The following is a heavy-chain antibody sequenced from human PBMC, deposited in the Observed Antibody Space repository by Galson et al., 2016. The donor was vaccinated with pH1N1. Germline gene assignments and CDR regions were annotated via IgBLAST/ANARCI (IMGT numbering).Heavy chain of an antibody. CDR1: GFTFSTYW. CDR3: ARDLDWVLFYY. V-gene: IGHV3-74*01. D-gene: IGHD3/OR15-3a*01. CDR2: IKNDGSTT. Sequence: SLRLSCAASGFTFSTYWMHWVRQGPGQGLVWVARIKNDGSTTAYADSVKGRFTLSRDNAKNTLYLNMTSLRVEDTAVYHCARDLDWVLFYYWGHGTLVTVSS. J-gene: IGHJ4*01.